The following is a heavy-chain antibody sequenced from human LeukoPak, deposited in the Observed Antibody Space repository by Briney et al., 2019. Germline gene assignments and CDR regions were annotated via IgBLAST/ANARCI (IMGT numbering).Heavy chain of an antibody. Sequence: GGSLRLSCAASGFTFTSYAMHWVRQAPGKGREWVAVISYDGSNKYHADSVKDPFTISRDNSKNPPYLQTNSVRAEGTAVYYCGRDLDSSGPKKGTFDYWGQGTLVSVSS. CDR3: GRDLDSSGPKKGTFDY. V-gene: IGHV3-30-3*01. D-gene: IGHD6-19*01. CDR1: GFTFTSYA. J-gene: IGHJ4*02. CDR2: ISYDGSNK.